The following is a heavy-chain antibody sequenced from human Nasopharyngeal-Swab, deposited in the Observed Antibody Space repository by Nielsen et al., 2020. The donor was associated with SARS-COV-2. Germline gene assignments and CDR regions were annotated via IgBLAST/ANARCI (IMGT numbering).Heavy chain of an antibody. D-gene: IGHD3-22*01. Sequence: SETLSLTWTVSGGSISSTSYYWGWIRQPPGKGLQWLEIIYYRGSTYYNPALKSRVTISVDTSKNQFFLKLNSVTAADTAVYYYAKSRIDMIVVALFDSWGQGTLVTVSS. CDR3: AKSRIDMIVVALFDS. J-gene: IGHJ4*02. CDR1: GGSISSTSYY. CDR2: IYYRGST. V-gene: IGHV4-39*01.